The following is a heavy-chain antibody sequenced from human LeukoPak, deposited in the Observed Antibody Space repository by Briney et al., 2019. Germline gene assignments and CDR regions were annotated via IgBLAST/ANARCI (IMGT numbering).Heavy chain of an antibody. Sequence: ASVKVSCKASGYIFSNYAMHWVRQAPGQRLEWMGWINAANGDTKYSKSFQGRVTITRDTSASTVYMDLSSLTSEDTGVYYRARDIDRVFNWFDPWGQGILVTVSS. V-gene: IGHV1-3*01. J-gene: IGHJ5*02. D-gene: IGHD1-14*01. CDR3: ARDIDRVFNWFDP. CDR1: GYIFSNYA. CDR2: INAANGDT.